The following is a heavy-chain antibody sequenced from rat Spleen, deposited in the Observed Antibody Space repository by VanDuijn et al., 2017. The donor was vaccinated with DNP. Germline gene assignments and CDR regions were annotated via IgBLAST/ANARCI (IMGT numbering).Heavy chain of an antibody. Sequence: EVQLVESGGGLVQPGRSMKLSCAASGFTFSNSDMAWVRQAPTKGLEWVASISTSGGGTYYRDSVKGRFTISRDNAKSTLYLQMNSLRSEDMATYYCARRGTTGMDYWGQGVMVTVSS. D-gene: IGHD1-7*01. J-gene: IGHJ2*01. CDR3: ARRGTTGMDY. CDR1: GFTFSNSD. V-gene: IGHV5-25*01. CDR2: ISTSGGGT.